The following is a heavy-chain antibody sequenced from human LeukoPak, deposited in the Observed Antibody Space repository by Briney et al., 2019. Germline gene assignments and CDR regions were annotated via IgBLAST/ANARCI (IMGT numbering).Heavy chain of an antibody. V-gene: IGHV3-23*01. CDR1: GFTFSSYA. J-gene: IGHJ5*02. CDR3: AKPFGLVGYCSGGSCPGFDP. CDR2: ISGSGGST. Sequence: GASLRLSCAASGFTFSSYAMSWVRQAPGKGLEWVSAISGSGGSTYYADSVKGRFTISRDNSKNTLYLQMNSLRAEDTAVYYCAKPFGLVGYCSGGSCPGFDPWGQGTLVTVSS. D-gene: IGHD2-15*01.